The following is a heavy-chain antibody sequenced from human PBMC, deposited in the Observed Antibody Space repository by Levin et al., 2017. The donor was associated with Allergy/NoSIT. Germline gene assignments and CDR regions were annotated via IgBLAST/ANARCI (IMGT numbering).Heavy chain of an antibody. CDR3: ARQRAGPYGSGTHPFFDY. CDR2: INPNSRGT. Sequence: ASVKVSCKASGYTFSGYYLHWVRQAPGQGLEWMGWINPNSRGTKYAQKFQGRVTMTGDTSISTAYMDLSSLRSDDTAVYYCARQRAGPYGSGTHPFFDYWGQGALVTVSS. V-gene: IGHV1-2*02. CDR1: GYTFSGYY. J-gene: IGHJ4*02. D-gene: IGHD3-10*01.